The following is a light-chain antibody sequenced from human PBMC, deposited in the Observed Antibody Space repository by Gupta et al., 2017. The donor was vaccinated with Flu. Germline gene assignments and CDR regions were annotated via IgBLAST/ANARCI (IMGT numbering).Light chain of an antibody. J-gene: IGKJ2*02. CDR2: GAS. CDR1: QTINHFY. V-gene: IGKV3-20*01. Sequence: VLTQSPGTLSLSPGEGATLSCRASQTINHFYLAWYQQKPGQAPKLLIYGASNRANGIPDRFSGSGYGTEFTLTISRREPEDFAVYGCQHEDNSPCTFGQGTKVEIK. CDR3: QHEDNSPCT.